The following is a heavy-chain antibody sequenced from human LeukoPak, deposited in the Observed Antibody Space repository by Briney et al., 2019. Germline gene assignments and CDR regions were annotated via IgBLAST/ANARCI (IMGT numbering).Heavy chain of an antibody. CDR2: ISSSSSYI. J-gene: IGHJ6*02. CDR1: GFTFSSYS. CDR3: ARAPGGYYDILHYYYYYGMDV. V-gene: IGHV3-21*01. D-gene: IGHD3-9*01. Sequence: PGGSLRLSCAASGFTFSSYSMNWVRQAPGKGLEWVSSISSSSSYIYYADSVKGRFTISRDNAKNSLYLQMNSLRAEDTAVYYCARAPGGYYDILHYYYYYGMDVWGQGTTVTVSS.